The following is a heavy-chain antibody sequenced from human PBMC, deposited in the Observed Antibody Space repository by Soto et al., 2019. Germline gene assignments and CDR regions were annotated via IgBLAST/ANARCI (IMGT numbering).Heavy chain of an antibody. CDR3: AKEALVPAAIPCSWFDP. CDR1: GFTFSSYA. Sequence: GGSLRLSCAASGFTFSSYAMSWVRQAPGKGLEWVSAISGSGGSTYYADSVKGRFTISRDNSKNTLYLQMNSLRAEDTAVYYCAKEALVPAAIPCSWFDPWGQGTLVTVSS. D-gene: IGHD2-2*01. CDR2: ISGSGGST. V-gene: IGHV3-23*01. J-gene: IGHJ5*02.